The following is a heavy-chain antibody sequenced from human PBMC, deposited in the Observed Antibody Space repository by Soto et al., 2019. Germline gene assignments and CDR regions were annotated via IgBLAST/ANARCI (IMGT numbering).Heavy chain of an antibody. J-gene: IGHJ6*02. Sequence: SETLSLTCAVYGGSFSGYYWSWIRQPPGKGLEWIGEINHSGSTNYNPSLKSRVTVSVDTSKNQFSLKLSSVTAADTAVYYCARRGEGYYYYYGMDVWGQGTTVTVSS. CDR3: ARRGEGYYYYYGMDV. D-gene: IGHD3-16*01. CDR2: INHSGST. CDR1: GGSFSGYY. V-gene: IGHV4-34*01.